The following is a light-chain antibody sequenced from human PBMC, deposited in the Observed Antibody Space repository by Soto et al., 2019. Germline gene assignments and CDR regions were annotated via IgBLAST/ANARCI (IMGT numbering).Light chain of an antibody. CDR2: KAS. V-gene: IGKV1-5*03. CDR1: QSISSW. J-gene: IGKJ5*01. Sequence: DIQMTQSPSTLSASVGDRVTITCRASQSISSWLAWYQQKPGKAPKLLIYKASSLESGVPSRFSGSGSGTEFTLTISSLQPDDVAVYYCQQYYNSPITFGQGARLEI. CDR3: QQYYNSPIT.